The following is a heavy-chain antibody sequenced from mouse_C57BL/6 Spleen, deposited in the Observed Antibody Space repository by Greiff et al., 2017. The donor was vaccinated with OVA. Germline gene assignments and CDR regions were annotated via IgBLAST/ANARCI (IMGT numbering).Heavy chain of an antibody. Sequence: VKVVESGPGLVAPSQSLSITCTVSGFSLTSYGVAWVRQPPGKGLEWLGVIWGGGSTNYNSALMSRLSISKDNSKSQVFLKMNSLQTDDTAMYYSAKRIGSSWDYAMDYWGQGTSVTVSS. V-gene: IGHV2-9*01. J-gene: IGHJ4*01. CDR2: IWGGGST. CDR1: GFSLTSYG. D-gene: IGHD1-1*01. CDR3: AKRIGSSWDYAMDY.